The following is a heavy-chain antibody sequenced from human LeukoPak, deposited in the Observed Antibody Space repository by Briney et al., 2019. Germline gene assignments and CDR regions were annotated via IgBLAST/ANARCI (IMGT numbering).Heavy chain of an antibody. V-gene: IGHV4-39*07. Sequence: SETLSLTCTVSGGSISSSSYYWGWIRQPPGKGLEWIGSIYYSGSTYYNPSLKSRVTISVDTSKNQFSLKLSSVTAADTAVYYCATRTDTGAFDIWGQGTMVTVSS. D-gene: IGHD5-18*01. CDR1: GGSISSSSYY. CDR3: ATRTDTGAFDI. CDR2: IYYSGST. J-gene: IGHJ3*02.